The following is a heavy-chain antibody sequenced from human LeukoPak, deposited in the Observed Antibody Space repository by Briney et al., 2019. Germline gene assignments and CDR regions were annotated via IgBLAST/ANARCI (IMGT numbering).Heavy chain of an antibody. CDR3: ARRGEVRSWIQLCLAPYYYYYMDV. CDR1: GGSLNSSSYF. J-gene: IGHJ6*03. V-gene: IGHV4-39*01. CDR2: IYYSGST. D-gene: IGHD5-18*01. Sequence: SETLSLTCTVSGGSLNSSSYFWGWIRQPPGKGLEWIGSIYYSGSTYYNPSLKSRVTISLDTSKNQFSLKLSSVTAADTAVYYCARRGEVRSWIQLCLAPYYYYYMDVCGKGTTVTVSS.